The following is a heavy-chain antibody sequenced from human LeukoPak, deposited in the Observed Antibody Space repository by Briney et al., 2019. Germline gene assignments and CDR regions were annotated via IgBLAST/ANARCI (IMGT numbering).Heavy chain of an antibody. D-gene: IGHD6-19*01. J-gene: IGHJ4*02. Sequence: GGSLRLSCAASGFTFSSYAMSWVRQAPGKGLEWVSYITSSSGTISYADSVKGRFTISRDNAKNSLYLQMNSLRDEDTAVYYCARVRGSGWYFFDSWGQGTLVTVSS. V-gene: IGHV3-48*02. CDR3: ARVRGSGWYFFDS. CDR2: ITSSSGTI. CDR1: GFTFSSYA.